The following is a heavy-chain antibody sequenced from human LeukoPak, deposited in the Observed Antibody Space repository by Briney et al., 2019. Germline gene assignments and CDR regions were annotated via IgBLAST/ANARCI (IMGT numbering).Heavy chain of an antibody. Sequence: GGSLGLSCAASGFTVSSNYMSWVRQAPGKGLEWVSVIYSGSGGTTYYADSVKGRFTISRDNSKNTLYLQMNSLRAEDTAVYYCARVQGHPPNGLDIWGQGTMVTVSS. V-gene: IGHV3-53*01. CDR2: IYSGSGGTT. CDR1: GFTVSSNY. CDR3: ARVQGHPPNGLDI. J-gene: IGHJ3*02. D-gene: IGHD2-8*01.